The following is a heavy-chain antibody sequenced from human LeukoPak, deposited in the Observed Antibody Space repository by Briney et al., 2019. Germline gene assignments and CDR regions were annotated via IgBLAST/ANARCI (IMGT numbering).Heavy chain of an antibody. Sequence: GGSLRLSCAASGFTFSSSWMSWVRQAPGKGLEWVADMNPDGSVKSFVDSIQGRFTISRDNAKNSVYLQMNSLRAEDTAVYYCARDPHRGALDIWGQGTMVTVSS. CDR1: GFTFSSSW. CDR2: MNPDGSVK. J-gene: IGHJ3*02. CDR3: ARDPHRGALDI. V-gene: IGHV3-7*01.